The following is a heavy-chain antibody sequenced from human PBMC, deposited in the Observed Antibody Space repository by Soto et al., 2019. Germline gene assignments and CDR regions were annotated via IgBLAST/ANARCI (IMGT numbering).Heavy chain of an antibody. CDR2: LWYDGSNK. Sequence: QVQVVESGGGVVQPGRSLRLSCTTPGFTLSSYVMHWVRQAPGKGLEWVAVLWYDGSNKYYADSVKGRFSISKDNSQNTLYLQMNSLRAEDTTVYYCAREAYLCDSSSSAFEIWGQGTMVTVSS. D-gene: IGHD2-21*02. CDR1: GFTLSSYV. J-gene: IGHJ3*02. V-gene: IGHV3-33*01. CDR3: AREAYLCDSSSSAFEI.